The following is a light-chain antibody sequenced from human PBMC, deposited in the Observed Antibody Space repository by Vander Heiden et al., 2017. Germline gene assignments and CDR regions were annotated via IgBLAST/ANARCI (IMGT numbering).Light chain of an antibody. V-gene: IGKV3-20*01. CDR2: GAS. J-gene: IGKJ4*01. CDR3: QQYDNLPLT. Sequence: IVLPQSPGTLSLSPGERATLSCRASQSVSSSYLAWFQQKPGQAPRLLIYGASSRATGIPDRFSGSGSGTDFTLTISRLEPEDFAVYYCQQYDNLPLTFGGGTKVEIK. CDR1: QSVSSSY.